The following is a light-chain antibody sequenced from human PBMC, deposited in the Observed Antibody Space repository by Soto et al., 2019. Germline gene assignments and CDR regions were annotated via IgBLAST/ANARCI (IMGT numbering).Light chain of an antibody. CDR2: GAS. J-gene: IGKJ1*01. CDR3: QQHDGTPPST. V-gene: IGKV3-20*01. CDR1: QSVSSSY. Sequence: EIVLTQSPGTLSLSPGERATLSCRASQSVSSSYLAWYQQKPGQAPRLLIYGASSRATGIPDRFRGSESRTADTPTTSSLQHAEYTVYYCQQHDGTPPSTFGQGTKVEIK.